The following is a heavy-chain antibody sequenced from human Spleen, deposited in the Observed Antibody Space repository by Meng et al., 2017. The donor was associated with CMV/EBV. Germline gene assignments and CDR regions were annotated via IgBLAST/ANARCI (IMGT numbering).Heavy chain of an antibody. V-gene: IGHV3-48*03. D-gene: IGHD6-6*01. CDR2: ISDNTGSAT. J-gene: IGHJ4*02. CDR1: GFTFSTYQ. CDR3: TKGDRPSITSRPGD. Sequence: GESLKISCAASGFTFSTYQMNWVRQAPGEGLEWVSYISDNTGSATYYADSVKGQFTISRDNAKNSLYLQMNSLRAEDTAFYYCTKGDRPSITSRPGDWGQGTLVTVSS.